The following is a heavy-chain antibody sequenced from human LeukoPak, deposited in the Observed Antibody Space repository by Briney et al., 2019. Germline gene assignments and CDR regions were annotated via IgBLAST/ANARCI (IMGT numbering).Heavy chain of an antibody. CDR1: GGPISSYY. J-gene: IGHJ4*02. D-gene: IGHD6-19*01. Sequence: SETLSLTCTVSGGPISSYYWSWIRQPPGKGLEWIGYIYYSGSTNYNPSLKSRVTISVDTSKNQFSLKLSSVTAADTAVYYCARGARYSSGWYAFDYWGQGTLVTVSS. CDR3: ARGARYSSGWYAFDY. CDR2: IYYSGST. V-gene: IGHV4-59*01.